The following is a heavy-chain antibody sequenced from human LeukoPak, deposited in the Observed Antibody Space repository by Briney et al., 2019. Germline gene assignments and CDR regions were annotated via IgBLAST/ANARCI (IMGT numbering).Heavy chain of an antibody. Sequence: GGSLRLSCAASGFTFSSYAMHWVRQAPCKGLEWVAVISYDGSNKYYADSVKGRFTISRDNSKNTLYLQMNSLRAEDTAVYYCARGYCSGGSCYLNDAFDIWGQGTMVTVSS. V-gene: IGHV3-30-3*01. CDR1: GFTFSSYA. D-gene: IGHD2-15*01. J-gene: IGHJ3*02. CDR2: ISYDGSNK. CDR3: ARGYCSGGSCYLNDAFDI.